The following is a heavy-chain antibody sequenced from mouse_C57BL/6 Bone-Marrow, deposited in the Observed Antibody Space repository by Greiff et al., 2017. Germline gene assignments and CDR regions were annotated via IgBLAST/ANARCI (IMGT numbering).Heavy chain of an antibody. J-gene: IGHJ3*01. CDR2: ISDGGSYT. CDR1: GFTFSSYA. D-gene: IGHD1-1*01. Sequence: EVKVVESGGGLVKPGGSLKLSCAASGFTFSSYAMSWVRKSPEKRLEWVATISDGGSYTYYPDNVKGRFSISRDNVKNNLYLQMSHLQSENTAMYYCASDRYYYGSSLFAYWGRGTLVSVSA. V-gene: IGHV5-4*03. CDR3: ASDRYYYGSSLFAY.